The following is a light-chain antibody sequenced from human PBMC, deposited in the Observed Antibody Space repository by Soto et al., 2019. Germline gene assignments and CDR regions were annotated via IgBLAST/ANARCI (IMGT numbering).Light chain of an antibody. CDR2: DAS. CDR3: QQRSNWPLT. V-gene: IGKV3-11*01. J-gene: IGKJ4*02. Sequence: EIVLTQSPATLSLSPGERATLSCRASQSVSSYLVWYQHKPGQAPRLLIYDASNRATGIPARFSASGSGTAFTLPISSLEPEDYAVYYCQQRSNWPLTFGGGTKVDLK. CDR1: QSVSSY.